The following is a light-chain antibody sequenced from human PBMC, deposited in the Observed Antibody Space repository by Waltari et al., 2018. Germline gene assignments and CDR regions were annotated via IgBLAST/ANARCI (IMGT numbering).Light chain of an antibody. CDR3: CSYAGNYIWV. CDR2: DVT. Sequence: QSALTQPAAVSGSPGQSVTIPCTGASSDIGRYDLVSWYQPPPGNAPKLVISDVTKRPSGVSDRFSGSKSGDTASLTISGLQFEDEADYYCCSYAGNYIWVFGGGTRLTVL. J-gene: IGLJ3*02. V-gene: IGLV2-23*02. CDR1: SSDIGRYDL.